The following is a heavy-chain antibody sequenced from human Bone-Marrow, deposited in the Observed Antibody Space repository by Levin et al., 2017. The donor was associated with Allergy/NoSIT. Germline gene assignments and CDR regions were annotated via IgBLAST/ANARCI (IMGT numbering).Heavy chain of an antibody. CDR1: GGSVSSGSYY. CDR2: IYYSGST. J-gene: IGHJ4*02. CDR3: AGGSGYEPLFDY. Sequence: SCTVSGGSVSSGSYYWSWIRQPPGKGLEWIGYIYYSGSTNYNPSLKSRVTISVDTSKNQFSLKLSSVTAADTAVYYCAGGSGYEPLFDYWGQGTLVTVSS. V-gene: IGHV4-61*01. D-gene: IGHD5-12*01.